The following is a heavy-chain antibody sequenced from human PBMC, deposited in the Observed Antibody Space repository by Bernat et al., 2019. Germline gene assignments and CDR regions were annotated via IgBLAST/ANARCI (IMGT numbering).Heavy chain of an antibody. V-gene: IGHV3-30-3*01. Sequence: QVQLVESEGGVVQPGRSLRLSCAASGFTFSSYAMHWVRQAPGKGLEWVAVISYDGSNKYYADSVKGRFTISRDNSKNTLYLQMNSLRAEDTAVYYCARGGGSYALDYWGQGTLVTVSS. CDR2: ISYDGSNK. CDR3: ARGGGSYALDY. J-gene: IGHJ4*02. D-gene: IGHD1-26*01. CDR1: GFTFSSYA.